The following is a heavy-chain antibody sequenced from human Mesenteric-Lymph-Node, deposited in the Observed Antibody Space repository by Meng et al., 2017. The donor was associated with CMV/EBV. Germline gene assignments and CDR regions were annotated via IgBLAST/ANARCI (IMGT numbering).Heavy chain of an antibody. D-gene: IGHD5/OR15-5a*01. V-gene: IGHV4-39*01. CDR1: GASISSFSS. CDR2: AHYSGRT. Sequence: HVQEAAPGTVKPSETLSPTCTRSGASISSFSSWAWLRQPPGRGLEWIGSAHYSGRTYYGPSLRSRVTVSIDTSKNQFSLRLTSVTAADTALYYCARPFPSIVSPRLDPFGDWGQGTLVTVSS. J-gene: IGHJ4*02. CDR3: ARPFPSIVSPRLDPFGD.